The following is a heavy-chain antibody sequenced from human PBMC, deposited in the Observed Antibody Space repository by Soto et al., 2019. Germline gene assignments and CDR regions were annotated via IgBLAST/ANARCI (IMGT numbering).Heavy chain of an antibody. CDR1: GFTFSSYW. Sequence: GGSLRLSCAASGFTFSSYWMHWVRQAPGKGLVWVSRINSDGSSTTYADSVKGRFTISRDNAKNTLYLQMNSLRAEDTAVYYCARDRVESGYPEYFQHWGQGTLVTVSS. J-gene: IGHJ1*01. CDR2: INSDGSST. D-gene: IGHD3-22*01. CDR3: ARDRVESGYPEYFQH. V-gene: IGHV3-74*01.